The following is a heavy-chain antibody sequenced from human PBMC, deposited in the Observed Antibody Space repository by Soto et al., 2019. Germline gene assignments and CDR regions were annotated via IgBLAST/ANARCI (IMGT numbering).Heavy chain of an antibody. V-gene: IGHV4-39*01. CDR2: IYYSGST. J-gene: IGHJ4*02. D-gene: IGHD5-12*01. Sequence: SETLSLTCTVSGGSISSSSYYWGWIRQPPGKGLEWIGSIYYSGSTYYNPSLKSRVTISVDTSKNQFSLKLSSVTAADTAVYYCARLGNSGYDHGSDYWGQGTLVTVSS. CDR1: GGSISSSSYY. CDR3: ARLGNSGYDHGSDY.